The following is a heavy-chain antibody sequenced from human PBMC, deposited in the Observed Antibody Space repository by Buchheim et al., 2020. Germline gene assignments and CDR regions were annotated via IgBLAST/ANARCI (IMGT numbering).Heavy chain of an antibody. J-gene: IGHJ6*02. CDR2: LHYSGRT. CDR1: GGSISSGSYF. Sequence: LSLTCIVSGGSISSGSYFWGWIRQPPGKGLEWIGTLHYSGRTYYNASLQSRVTISVDTSKNQFSLKLTSVSAADTAVDFCARMLDCSGRTCYHYYAMDVWGQGTT. D-gene: IGHD2-15*01. CDR3: ARMLDCSGRTCYHYYAMDV. V-gene: IGHV4-39*01.